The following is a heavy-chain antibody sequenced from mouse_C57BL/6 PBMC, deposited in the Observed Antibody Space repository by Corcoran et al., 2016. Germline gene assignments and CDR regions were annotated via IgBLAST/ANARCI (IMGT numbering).Heavy chain of an antibody. J-gene: IGHJ1*03. V-gene: IGHV9-3*01. CDR3: ARDSNWYFDV. D-gene: IGHD2-5*01. CDR2: MNIYSGVP. CDR1: GYTFTTYG. Sequence: QIQLVQSGTELKKPGETVKISCKASGYTFTTYGMSWMKLAPGKGLKWMGWMNIYSGVPTYADDFKGRFALSLETSASTAYLEINNLKSEDTATYFCARDSNWYFDVWGIGTTVTVSS.